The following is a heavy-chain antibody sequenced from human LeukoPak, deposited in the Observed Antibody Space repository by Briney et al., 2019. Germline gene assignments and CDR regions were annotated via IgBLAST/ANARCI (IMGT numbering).Heavy chain of an antibody. D-gene: IGHD2-2*01. CDR3: TTPYPVVPAEDY. J-gene: IGHJ4*02. CDR2: IKSKTDGGTT. V-gene: IGHV3-15*01. CDR1: GFTFSNAW. Sequence: GGSLRLSCAASGFTFSNAWMSWVRQAPGKGLEWVGRIKSKTDGGTTDYAAPVKGRFTISGDDSKNTLYLQMNSLKTEDTAVYYCTTPYPVVPAEDYWGQGTLVTVSS.